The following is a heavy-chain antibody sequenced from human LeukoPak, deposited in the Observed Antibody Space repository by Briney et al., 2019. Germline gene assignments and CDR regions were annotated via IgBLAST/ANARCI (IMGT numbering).Heavy chain of an antibody. CDR2: IYYSGST. CDR1: GGSISSGGYY. V-gene: IGHV4-30-4*01. D-gene: IGHD5-18*01. Sequence: PSETLSLTCTVSGGSISSGGYYWSWIRQPPGKGLEWIGYIYYSGSTYYNPSLKSRVTISVDTSKNQFSLKLSSVTAADTAVYYCAREDVDTAMVPFDYWGQGTLVTVSS. J-gene: IGHJ4*02. CDR3: AREDVDTAMVPFDY.